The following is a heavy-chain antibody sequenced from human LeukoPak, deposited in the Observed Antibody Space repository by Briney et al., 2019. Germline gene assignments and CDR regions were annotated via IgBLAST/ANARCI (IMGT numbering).Heavy chain of an antibody. D-gene: IGHD3-9*01. CDR3: ARGQTRGYDILTGYYTPVDY. J-gene: IGHJ4*02. Sequence: SSVKVSCKASGGTFSSYAISWVRQAPGQGLEWMGVSIPIFGTANYAQKFQVRVTITADESTSTAYMELGSLRPENTAVYYCARGQTRGYDILTGYYTPVDYWGQGTLVTVSS. CDR1: GGTFSSYA. V-gene: IGHV1-69*01. CDR2: SIPIFGTA.